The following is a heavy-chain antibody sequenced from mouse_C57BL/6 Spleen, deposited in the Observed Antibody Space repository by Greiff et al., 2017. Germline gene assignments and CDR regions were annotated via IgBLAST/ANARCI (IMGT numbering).Heavy chain of an antibody. J-gene: IGHJ2*01. D-gene: IGHD4-1*01. CDR1: GFTFSSYA. CDR2: ISDGGSYT. Sequence: DVQLVESGGGLVKPGGSLKLSCAASGFTFSSYAMSWVRQTPEKRLEWVATISDGGSYTYYPDNVKGRFTISRDNAKNNLYLQMSHLKSEDTAMYYCARGPLTGYYFDYWGQGTTLTVSS. V-gene: IGHV5-4*01. CDR3: ARGPLTGYYFDY.